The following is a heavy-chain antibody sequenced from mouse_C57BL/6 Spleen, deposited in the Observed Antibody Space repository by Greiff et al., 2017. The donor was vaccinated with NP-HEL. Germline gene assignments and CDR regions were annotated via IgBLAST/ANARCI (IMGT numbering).Heavy chain of an antibody. D-gene: IGHD2-3*01. J-gene: IGHJ3*01. CDR1: GYTFNSYW. V-gene: IGHV1-5*01. CDR2: IYPGNSDT. CDR3: TRGGILDGYYEAWFAY. Sequence: EVQLQQSGTVLARPGASVKMSCKTSGYTFNSYWMHWVKQRPGQGLEWIGAIYPGNSDTSYNQKFKGKAKLTAVTSASTAYMELSSLTNEDSAVYYCTRGGILDGYYEAWFAYWGKGTLVTVSA.